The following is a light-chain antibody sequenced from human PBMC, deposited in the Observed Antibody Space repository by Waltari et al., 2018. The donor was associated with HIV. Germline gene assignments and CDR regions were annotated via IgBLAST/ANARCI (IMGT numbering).Light chain of an antibody. CDR2: EDS. Sequence: YELTQPSSVSVSPGQTARITCSGDALKNQYSYWYQQKSGQAPVLVIYEDSKRPSGIPERFSGSSSGTMATLTISGAQVEDEADYYCYSTDSSGNHRVFGGGTKLTVL. J-gene: IGLJ3*02. CDR3: YSTDSSGNHRV. V-gene: IGLV3-10*01. CDR1: ALKNQY.